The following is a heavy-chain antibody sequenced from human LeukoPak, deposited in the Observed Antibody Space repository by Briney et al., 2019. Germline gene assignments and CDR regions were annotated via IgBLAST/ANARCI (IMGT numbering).Heavy chain of an antibody. CDR3: AKDGPIGP. CDR1: GFTFSNYW. Sequence: PGGSLRLSCAASGFTFSNYWMHWVRQVPGKGLVWVSRINDDGSATFYADSVKGRFTISRDNAKNTLFLQINSLRAEDTAVYYCAKDGPIGPWGQGTLVTVSS. J-gene: IGHJ4*02. CDR2: INDDGSAT. D-gene: IGHD2-15*01. V-gene: IGHV3-74*01.